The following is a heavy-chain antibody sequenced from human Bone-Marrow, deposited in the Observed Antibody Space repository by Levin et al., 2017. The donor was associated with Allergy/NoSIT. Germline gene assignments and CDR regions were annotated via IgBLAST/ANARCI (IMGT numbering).Heavy chain of an antibody. V-gene: IGHV4-39*07. J-gene: IGHJ4*02. D-gene: IGHD3-16*02. CDR3: VRTTPNYREDS. CDR1: GVSISSRSNY. CDR2: IYYSGTK. Sequence: SQTLSLTCTVSGVSISSRSNYWGWIRQFPEKGLEWIGSIYYSGTKYYNPSLRSRLTISLDTSNNQFSLRLSSVTAADSAVYFCVRTTPNYREDSWGQGTLVNVSS.